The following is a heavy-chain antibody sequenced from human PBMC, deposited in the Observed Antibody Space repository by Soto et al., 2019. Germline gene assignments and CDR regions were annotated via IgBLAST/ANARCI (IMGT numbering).Heavy chain of an antibody. CDR3: ARCRVVPAATYYFDY. J-gene: IGHJ4*02. CDR1: GGSISSSSYY. V-gene: IGHV4-39*01. CDR2: IYYSGST. D-gene: IGHD2-2*01. Sequence: SETLSLTCTVSGGSISSSSYYWGWIRQPPGKGLEWIGSIYYSGSTYYNPSLKSRVTISVDTSKNQFSLKLSSVTAADTAVYYCARCRVVPAATYYFDYWGPGTLVTVSS.